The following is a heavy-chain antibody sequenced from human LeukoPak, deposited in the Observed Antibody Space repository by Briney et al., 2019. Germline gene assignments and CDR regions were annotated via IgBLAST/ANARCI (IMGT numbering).Heavy chain of an antibody. Sequence: GEALKISCNGACYSFTSHCIGWGRQMPRKGREWMGIIYPGDSDTRYSPSFRGQVTISADKSISTAYLQWSSLKASDTAMYYCATAVADNAFDIWGQGTMVTVSS. V-gene: IGHV5-51*01. J-gene: IGHJ3*02. CDR1: CYSFTSHC. CDR2: IYPGDSDT. CDR3: ATAVADNAFDI. D-gene: IGHD6-19*01.